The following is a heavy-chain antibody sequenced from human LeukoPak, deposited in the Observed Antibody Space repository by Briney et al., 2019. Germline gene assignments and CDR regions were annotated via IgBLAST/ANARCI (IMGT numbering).Heavy chain of an antibody. Sequence: PSETLSLTCTVSGGSISSSSYYWGWIRQPPGKGLEWIGSIYYSGSTNYNPSLKSRATISVDKSKNQFSLKLSSVTAADTAVYYCARADYRTGGVGFDYWGQGTLVTVSS. CDR3: ARADYRTGGVGFDY. CDR2: IYYSGST. D-gene: IGHD4-11*01. J-gene: IGHJ4*02. CDR1: GGSISSSSYY. V-gene: IGHV4-39*07.